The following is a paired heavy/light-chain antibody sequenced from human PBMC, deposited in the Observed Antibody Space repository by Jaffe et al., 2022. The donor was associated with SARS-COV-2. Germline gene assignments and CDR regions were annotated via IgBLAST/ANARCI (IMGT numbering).Heavy chain of an antibody. Sequence: VQLRESGPGLVKPSETLSLTCNVSDYSISSGYYWVWIRQPPGKGLEWIGSIYHSGRTFYNPSLSSRLTMSVDTSKNQFSLRLRSVTAADTAVYYCARDREYHFDYWGQGALVTVSA. V-gene: IGHV4-38-2*02. CDR2: IYHSGRT. J-gene: IGHJ4*02. D-gene: IGHD2-2*02. CDR1: DYSISSGYY. CDR3: ARDREYHFDY.
Light chain of an antibody. CDR1: SGSIASNY. V-gene: IGLV6-57*02. CDR2: ENK. CDR3: QSYDSTNHVL. J-gene: IGLJ2*01. Sequence: NFMLTQPHSVSESPGKTVTISCTGSSGSIASNYVQWYQQRPGSAPTIVIYENKQRPSGVPDRFSGSIDSSSNSASLTISGLKTEDEADYYCQSYDSTNHVLFGGGTKLTVL.